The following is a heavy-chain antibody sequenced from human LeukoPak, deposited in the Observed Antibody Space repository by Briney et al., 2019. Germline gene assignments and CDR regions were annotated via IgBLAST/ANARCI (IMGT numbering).Heavy chain of an antibody. D-gene: IGHD2-2*01. CDR1: GGSISSSSYY. Sequence: PSETLTLTCTVSGGSISSSSYYWGWIRQPPGKGLEWIGIIYYSGSTYYNPSLKSRLTISVDTSKNQFSLKLSSVTATDTAVYYCARRGYCSSTSCYEYWFDPWGQGTLVTVSS. V-gene: IGHV4-39*01. CDR3: ARRGYCSSTSCYEYWFDP. CDR2: IYYSGST. J-gene: IGHJ5*02.